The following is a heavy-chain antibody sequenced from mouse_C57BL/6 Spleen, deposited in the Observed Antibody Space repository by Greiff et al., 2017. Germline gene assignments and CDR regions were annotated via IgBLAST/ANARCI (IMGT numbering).Heavy chain of an antibody. CDR1: GFTFSDYG. J-gene: IGHJ4*01. V-gene: IGHV5-17*01. Sequence: EVKLVESGGGLVKPGGSLKLSCAASGFTFSDYGMHWVRQAPEKGLEWVAYISSGSSTIYYADTVKGRFTISRDDAKNTLFLQMTSLRSEDTAMYYCAPYDGYDAMDYWGQGTSVTVSS. CDR3: APYDGYDAMDY. D-gene: IGHD2-3*01. CDR2: ISSGSSTI.